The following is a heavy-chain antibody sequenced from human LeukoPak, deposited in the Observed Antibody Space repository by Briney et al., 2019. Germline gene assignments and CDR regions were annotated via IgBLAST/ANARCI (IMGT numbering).Heavy chain of an antibody. V-gene: IGHV3-7*01. CDR1: GFTFSTYW. Sequence: GGSLRLSCAASGFTFSTYWMSWVRQAPGKGLEWVANIMQDGSEKYYVDSVKGRFTISRDNAKNSLYLQMNSLRAEDTAMYYCARDSAGNDYWGQGTLVTVSS. J-gene: IGHJ4*02. D-gene: IGHD6-13*01. CDR3: ARDSAGNDY. CDR2: IMQDGSEK.